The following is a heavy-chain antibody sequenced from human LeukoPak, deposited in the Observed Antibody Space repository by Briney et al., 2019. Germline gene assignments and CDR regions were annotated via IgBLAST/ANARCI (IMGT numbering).Heavy chain of an antibody. CDR3: AKRPRGNYLDPFDY. Sequence: GGSLRLSCAASGFTFSSYAMHWVGQAPGKGLEWVSAISGSGGSTYYADSVKGRFTISRDNSKNRLYLQMNSLRAEDTAVYYCAKRPRGNYLDPFDYWGQGTLVTVSS. V-gene: IGHV3-23*01. D-gene: IGHD3-10*01. CDR2: ISGSGGST. CDR1: GFTFSSYA. J-gene: IGHJ4*02.